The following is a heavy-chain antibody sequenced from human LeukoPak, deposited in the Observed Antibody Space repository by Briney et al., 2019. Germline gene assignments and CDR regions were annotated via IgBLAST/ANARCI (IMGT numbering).Heavy chain of an antibody. CDR3: ATRDGTTGWFDP. V-gene: IGHV3-23*01. Sequence: PGGSLRLSCAASGFTLSSYAMSWVRQAPGKGLEWVSAISGSGGSTYYADSVKGRFTISRDNSKNTLYLQMNSLRAEDTAVYYCATRDGTTGWFDPWGQGTLVTVSS. J-gene: IGHJ5*02. D-gene: IGHD4-11*01. CDR1: GFTLSSYA. CDR2: ISGSGGST.